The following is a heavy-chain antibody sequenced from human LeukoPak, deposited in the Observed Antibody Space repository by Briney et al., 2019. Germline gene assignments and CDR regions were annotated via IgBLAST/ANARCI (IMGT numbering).Heavy chain of an antibody. CDR3: ARGPPYYYDSSGYYRLDY. CDR1: GYTFTSYG. V-gene: IGHV1-18*01. CDR2: ISAYNGNT. J-gene: IGHJ4*02. Sequence: GVSVKVSCKASGYTFTSYGISWVRQAPGQGLEWMGWISAYNGNTNYAQKFQGRVTITADESTSTAYMELSSLRSEDTAVYYCARGPPYYYDSSGYYRLDYWGQGTLVTVSS. D-gene: IGHD3-22*01.